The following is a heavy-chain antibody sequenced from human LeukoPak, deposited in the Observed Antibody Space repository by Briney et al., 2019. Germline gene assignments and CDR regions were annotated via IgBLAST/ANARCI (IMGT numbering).Heavy chain of an antibody. Sequence: GRSLRLSCAASGFSFSTYAMHWVRQAPGKGLEWVALIWHDASHTFYTDSVKARFTMSRDNSKNTVYLQMNSLGGEDPAVYYCAREIFGSGSYTDYWGQGTLVTVSS. CDR3: AREIFGSGSYTDY. J-gene: IGHJ4*02. CDR2: IWHDASHT. CDR1: GFSFSTYA. V-gene: IGHV3-33*01. D-gene: IGHD3-10*01.